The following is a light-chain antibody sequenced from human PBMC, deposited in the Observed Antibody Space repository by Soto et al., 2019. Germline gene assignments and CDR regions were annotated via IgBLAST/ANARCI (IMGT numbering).Light chain of an antibody. CDR3: ETWDSNTLWV. CDR2: LEGSGSY. J-gene: IGLJ3*02. Sequence: QLVLTQSPSASASLGASVKLTCTLSSGHSSYIIAWHQQQPGKAPRYLMKLEGSGSYNKGSGVPDRFSGSSSGADRYLTISNLQSEDEADYYCETWDSNTLWVFGGGTKVTVL. CDR1: SGHSSYI. V-gene: IGLV4-60*03.